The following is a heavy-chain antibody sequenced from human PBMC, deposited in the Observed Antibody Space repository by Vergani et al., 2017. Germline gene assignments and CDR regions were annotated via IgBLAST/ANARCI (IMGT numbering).Heavy chain of an antibody. CDR3: ASLPGPLTGKKYYFDY. CDR1: GFTLSSYG. V-gene: IGHV3-33*03. CDR2: IWYDGSKK. J-gene: IGHJ4*02. D-gene: IGHD1-20*01. Sequence: QVQLVESGGGVVQPGRSLRLSWAASGFTLSSYGRHWVRQAPGKGLEWVAVIWYDGSKKYYADSVKGRFTITGDNAKNSLYLQMNSLRAEDTAVYYCASLPGPLTGKKYYFDYWGQGTLVTVSS.